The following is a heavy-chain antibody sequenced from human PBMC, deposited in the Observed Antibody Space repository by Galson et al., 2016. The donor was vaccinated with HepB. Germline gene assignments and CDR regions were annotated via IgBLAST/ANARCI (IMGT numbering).Heavy chain of an antibody. CDR3: ARGDSSGTNVDY. J-gene: IGHJ4*02. CDR1: GYTFTNYY. Sequence: SCKASGYTFTNYYIHWVRQAPGQGLEWMGMINPSGGSTHYAQKFQGRVTMTRDTSTSTVYMEQSSLRSEDTAVYYCARGDSSGTNVDYWGQGTLVNVHS. V-gene: IGHV1-46*01. D-gene: IGHD3-22*01. CDR2: INPSGGST.